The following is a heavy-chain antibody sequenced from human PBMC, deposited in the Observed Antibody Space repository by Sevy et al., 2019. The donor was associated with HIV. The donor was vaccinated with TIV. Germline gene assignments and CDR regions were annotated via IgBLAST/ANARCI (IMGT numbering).Heavy chain of an antibody. J-gene: IGHJ6*02. CDR2: IRSKTNGGTT. Sequence: GGSLRLSCAASGFTFTYTWMNWVRQAPGKGLEWVGRIRSKTNGGTTDYAAPVKGRFTISRDDSKNTLFLQMNSLKTEDTAVYYCTTSTQVDYYGMDVWGQGTTVTVSS. CDR3: TTSTQVDYYGMDV. V-gene: IGHV3-15*07. CDR1: GFTFTYTW. D-gene: IGHD4-4*01.